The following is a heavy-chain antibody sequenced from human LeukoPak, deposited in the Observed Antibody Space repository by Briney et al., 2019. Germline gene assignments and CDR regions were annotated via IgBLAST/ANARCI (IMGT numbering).Heavy chain of an antibody. CDR2: INHSGST. D-gene: IGHD4-17*01. CDR3: ASNDYGGFTDY. CDR1: GGSFSGYY. V-gene: IGHV4-34*01. Sequence: SETLSLTCAVYGGSFSGYYWSRIRQPPGKGLEWIGEINHSGSTNYNPSLKSRVTISVDTSKNQFSLKLSSVTAADTAVYYCASNDYGGFTDYWGQGTLVTVSS. J-gene: IGHJ4*02.